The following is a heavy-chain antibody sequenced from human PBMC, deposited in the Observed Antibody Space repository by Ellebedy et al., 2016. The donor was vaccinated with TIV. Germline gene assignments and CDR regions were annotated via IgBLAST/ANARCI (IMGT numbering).Heavy chain of an antibody. J-gene: IGHJ4*02. CDR1: GGSLSGYY. D-gene: IGHD1-26*01. CDR2: IHNNGDT. CDR3: ARHGKSGSYSPYFDY. Sequence: MPSETLSLTCTVSGGSLSGYYWSWIRQPPGKGLEWIAYIHNNGDTYYNPSLKSRVTISLDASKNQFSLKMSSVTATDTDLFYCARHGKSGSYSPYFDYWGQGTLVTVSP. V-gene: IGHV4-59*08.